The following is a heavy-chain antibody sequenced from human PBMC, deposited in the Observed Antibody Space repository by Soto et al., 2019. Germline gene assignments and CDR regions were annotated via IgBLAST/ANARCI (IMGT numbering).Heavy chain of an antibody. CDR2: IYYRGNA. CDR1: DDSINSDKYY. V-gene: IGHV4-39*01. Sequence: QLQLQESGPGLVKPSETLSLACSVSDDSINSDKYYWGWIRQPPGKGLEWIGSIYYRGNAYYNPSLQTRVTISLDKSSSQSSLKLNSVTAADSAVYFCARLEGLATISYYFDFWGPGALVTVSS. CDR3: ARLEGLATISYYFDF. J-gene: IGHJ4*01. D-gene: IGHD3-9*01.